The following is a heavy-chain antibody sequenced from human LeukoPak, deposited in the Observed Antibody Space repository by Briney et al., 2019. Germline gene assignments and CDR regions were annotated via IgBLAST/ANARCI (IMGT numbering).Heavy chain of an antibody. Sequence: GESLKISCKGSGYSFTSYWIGGVGQAPGKGLEWVSTISGSGDTTYYADSVKGRFTISRDNSKNTLYLQMNSLRVEDTAVYYCAKSKGSSSGAFDIWGQGTMVTVSS. CDR2: ISGSGDTT. D-gene: IGHD2-2*01. CDR3: AKSKGSSSGAFDI. J-gene: IGHJ3*02. CDR1: GYSFTSYW. V-gene: IGHV3-23*01.